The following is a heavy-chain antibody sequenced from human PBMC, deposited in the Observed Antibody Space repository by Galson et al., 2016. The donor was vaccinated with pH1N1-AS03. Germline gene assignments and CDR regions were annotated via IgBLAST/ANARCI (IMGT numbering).Heavy chain of an antibody. V-gene: IGHV3-30*02. D-gene: IGHD1-26*01. CDR3: TKGWDSES. CDR2: IRYDGNDR. J-gene: IGHJ3*01. Sequence: SLRLSCAASGFIFRSYGMNWVRQAPGKGLEWVTFIRYDGNDRYYADSVKGRFTSSRDNSKNTLYLQMNSLRPEDTAVYYCTKGWDSESWGQGTLVTVSS. CDR1: GFIFRSYG.